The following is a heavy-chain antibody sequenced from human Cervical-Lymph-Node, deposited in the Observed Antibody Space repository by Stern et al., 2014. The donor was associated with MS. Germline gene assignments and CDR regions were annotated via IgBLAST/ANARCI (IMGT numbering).Heavy chain of an antibody. V-gene: IGHV5-51*01. D-gene: IGHD1-14*01. CDR3: ARQTTAWASDV. J-gene: IGHJ4*02. Sequence: VQLVQSGAELIRPGESLKISCKGSGYKFSIYWIAWVRQMPGKGLEWMGIIYPGDSETSYSPSSQGQVSMSADKSTSTASLQWSSLNASDTAMYFCARQTTAWASDVWGQGTLVTVSS. CDR1: GYKFSIYW. CDR2: IYPGDSET.